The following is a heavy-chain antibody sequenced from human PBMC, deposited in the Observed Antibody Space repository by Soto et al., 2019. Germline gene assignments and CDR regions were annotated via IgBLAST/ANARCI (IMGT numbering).Heavy chain of an antibody. CDR1: GGSISPYY. CDR2: IYYSGTP. J-gene: IGHJ5*02. Sequence: QVQLQESGPGLVKPSETLSLTCTVSGGSISPYYWAWIRQSPGKGLEWIGYIYYSGTPSYNPSLKSRVTLSLETSKSQFSLRLSSVTASDTAVYYCARLGEYYQPLDPWGQGTLVTVSS. CDR3: ARLGEYYQPLDP. D-gene: IGHD2-2*01. V-gene: IGHV4-59*08.